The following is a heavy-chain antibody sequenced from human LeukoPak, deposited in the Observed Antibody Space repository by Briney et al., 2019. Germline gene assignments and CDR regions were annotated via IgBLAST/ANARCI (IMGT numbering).Heavy chain of an antibody. CDR3: ARPVPSRLGWFDP. CDR1: GGSMNNYY. D-gene: IGHD1-1*01. V-gene: IGHV4-59*04. Sequence: SETLSLTCTVSGGSMNNYYWSWIRQPPGKGLEWIGNIYYSGSTYYSPSLKSRVTISVDTSKNQFSLKLSSVTATDTAVYYCARPVPSRLGWFDPWGQGTLVTVSS. CDR2: IYYSGST. J-gene: IGHJ5*02.